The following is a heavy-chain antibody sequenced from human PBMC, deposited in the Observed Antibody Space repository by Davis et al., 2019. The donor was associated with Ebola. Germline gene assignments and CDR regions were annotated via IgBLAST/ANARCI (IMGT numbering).Heavy chain of an antibody. CDR3: ARDRDYSSSQHCFEP. Sequence: MPGGSLRLSCAVSGGSISSNNWWSWVRQPPGKGLEWIGEIYHGGYSNYNPSLKSRVTISLDKSKNEFSLKLTSVTAADTAVYYCARDRDYSSSQHCFEPWGLGTLVTVSS. J-gene: IGHJ5*02. CDR1: GGSISSNNW. V-gene: IGHV4-4*02. D-gene: IGHD6-13*01. CDR2: IYHGGYS.